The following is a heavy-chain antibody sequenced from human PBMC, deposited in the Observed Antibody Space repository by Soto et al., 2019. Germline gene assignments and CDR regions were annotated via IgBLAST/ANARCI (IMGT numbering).Heavy chain of an antibody. CDR2: TKSKTDGGTT. V-gene: IGHV3-15*01. J-gene: IGHJ4*02. Sequence: EVQLVESGGGLVKPGGSLRLSCAASGFTFSNAWMSWVRQAPGKRLEWVGRTKSKTDGGTTDYAAPVKGRFTISRDDSKNTLYLQMNSLKIEDTAVYYCATGSSSGPTGYWGQGTLVTVSS. D-gene: IGHD3-22*01. CDR1: GFTFSNAW. CDR3: ATGSSSGPTGY.